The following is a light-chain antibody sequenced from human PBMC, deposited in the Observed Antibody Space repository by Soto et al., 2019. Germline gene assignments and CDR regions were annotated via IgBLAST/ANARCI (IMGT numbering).Light chain of an antibody. J-gene: IGKJ1*01. CDR1: QDIRND. Sequence: AIQMTQSPASLSASVGDRVSITFRASQDIRNDLGWFQQKPGKAPKLLINTASTLQSGVSSRFSGSGSGTDFTLTISSLQPEDFATYYCLQDYIYPWTFGQGTKVDIK. CDR3: LQDYIYPWT. V-gene: IGKV1-6*01. CDR2: TAS.